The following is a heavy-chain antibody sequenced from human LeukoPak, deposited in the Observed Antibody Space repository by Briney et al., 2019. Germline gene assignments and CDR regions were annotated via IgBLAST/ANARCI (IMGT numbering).Heavy chain of an antibody. CDR1: GGSFSGYY. CDR2: INHSGST. V-gene: IGHV4-34*01. CDR3: WGKVFGESDNWFDP. Sequence: SETLSLTCAVYGGSFSGYYWSWIRQPPGKGLEWIGEINHSGSTNYNPSLKSRVTISVDTSKNQFSLKLRSVTAADTAVYYCWGKVFGESDNWFDPWGQGTLVTVSS. J-gene: IGHJ5*02. D-gene: IGHD3-3*01.